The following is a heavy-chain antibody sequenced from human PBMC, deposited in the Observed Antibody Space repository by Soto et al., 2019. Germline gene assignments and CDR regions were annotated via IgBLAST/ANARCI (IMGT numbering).Heavy chain of an antibody. J-gene: IGHJ6*02. CDR3: ARSRNLDV. D-gene: IGHD1-1*01. CDR1: GGSFSENH. Sequence: QVQVQQWGAGLLKSSETLSLTCAVYGGSFSENHWSWIRQPPGKGLEWIGEIQNTGGTNYSPSLKSRVTISVDRSKNQLSLSLTSVSAADTAVYYCARSRNLDVWGQGTTVIVSS. CDR2: IQNTGGT. V-gene: IGHV4-34*01.